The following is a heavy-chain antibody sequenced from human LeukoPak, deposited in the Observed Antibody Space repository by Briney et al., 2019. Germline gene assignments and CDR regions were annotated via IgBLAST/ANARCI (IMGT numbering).Heavy chain of an antibody. CDR1: GFTFSSYS. CDR3: ASLNFDCLLS. V-gene: IGHV3-21*01. J-gene: IGHJ4*02. Sequence: GGSLRLSCAASGFTFSSYSMNWVRQAPGKGLQWVSSISSSSSYIYYADSVKSRFTISRDNAKNSLYLQKNSLRAENTAVYYCASLNFDCLLSWGQGTLVTVSS. D-gene: IGHD3-9*01. CDR2: ISSSSSYI.